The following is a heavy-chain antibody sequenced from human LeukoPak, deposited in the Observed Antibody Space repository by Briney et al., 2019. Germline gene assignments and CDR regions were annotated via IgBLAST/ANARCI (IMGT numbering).Heavy chain of an antibody. CDR3: ARAGIWDYSDTSGYHNGAFDI. V-gene: IGHV1-2*02. CDR1: GYTFTGYY. CDR2: INPDNGVT. Sequence: ASVKVSCKASGYTFTGYYIHWVRQAPGQGLEWMGWINPDNGVTNYAQKFQGRVTMTRGTSISTVYMELSRLRSDDTAVYYCARAGIWDYSDTSGYHNGAFDIWGQGTMVTVSS. J-gene: IGHJ3*02. D-gene: IGHD3-22*01.